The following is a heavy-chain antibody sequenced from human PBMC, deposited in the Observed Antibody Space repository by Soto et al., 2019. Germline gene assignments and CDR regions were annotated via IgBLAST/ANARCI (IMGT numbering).Heavy chain of an antibody. V-gene: IGHV1-69*01. Sequence: QVQLVQSGAEVKKPGSSVKVSCKASGGTFSSCAISWVRQAPGQGLEWMGGIIPIFGTANYAQKFQGRVTITADESTSTAYMELSSLRSEDTAVYYCAREMGHSGCYRAPRENWFDPWGLGTLVTVSS. CDR1: GGTFSSCA. D-gene: IGHD1-26*01. J-gene: IGHJ5*02. CDR2: IIPIFGTA. CDR3: AREMGHSGCYRAPRENWFDP.